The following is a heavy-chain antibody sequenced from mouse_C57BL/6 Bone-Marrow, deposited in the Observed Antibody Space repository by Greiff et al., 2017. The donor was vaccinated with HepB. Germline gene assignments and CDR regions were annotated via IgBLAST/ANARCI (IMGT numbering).Heavy chain of an antibody. CDR3: ARDPHFAY. V-gene: IGHV7-1*01. CDR2: SRNKANDYTT. Sequence: EVMLVESGGGLVQSGRSLRLSCATSGFTFSDFYMEWVRQAPGKGLEWIAASRNKANDYTTEYSASVKGRFIVSRDNSQSILYLQMNALRAEDTAIYYCARDPHFAYWGQGTLVTVSA. CDR1: GFTFSDFY. J-gene: IGHJ3*01.